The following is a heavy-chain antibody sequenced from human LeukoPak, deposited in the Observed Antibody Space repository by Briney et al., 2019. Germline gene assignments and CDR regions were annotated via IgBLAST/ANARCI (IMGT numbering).Heavy chain of an antibody. CDR3: ARREQQLGTNAFDI. CDR2: IYHSGGT. V-gene: IGHV4-4*02. J-gene: IGHJ3*02. Sequence: SETLSLTCAVSGGSISSSHWWSWVRQPPGKGLEWIGEIYHSGGTNYNPSLRIRVTILVDKSENQFSLNLSSVTAADTAVYYCARREQQLGTNAFDIWGQGTVVTVSS. CDR1: GGSISSSHW. D-gene: IGHD6-13*01.